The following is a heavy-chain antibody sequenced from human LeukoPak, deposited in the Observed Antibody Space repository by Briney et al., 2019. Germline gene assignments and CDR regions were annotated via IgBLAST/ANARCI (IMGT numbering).Heavy chain of an antibody. CDR2: IYPGDSET. D-gene: IGHD5-18*01. CDR1: GYSFPTYW. CDR3: ARAGRGYSFGSDY. J-gene: IGHJ4*02. Sequence: GESPKISCKGSGYSFPTYWIGWVRQMPGKGLEWMGIIYPGDSETRYSPSFQGQVTISADKSINTAYVQWSSLKASDTAMYYCARAGRGYSFGSDYWGQGTLVTVSS. V-gene: IGHV5-51*01.